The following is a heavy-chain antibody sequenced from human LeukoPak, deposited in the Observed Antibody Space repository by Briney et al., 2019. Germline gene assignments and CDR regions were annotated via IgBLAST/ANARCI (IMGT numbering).Heavy chain of an antibody. CDR1: GGSISSSSYY. J-gene: IGHJ6*03. Sequence: PSETLSLTCTVSGGSISSSSYYWGWIRQPPGEGLEWIGSIYYSGSTYYNPSLKSRVTISVDTSKNQFSLKLSSVTAADTAVYYCARHAIPYCSSTSCYLEDYYYYYMTSGAKGPRSPSP. D-gene: IGHD2-2*01. CDR3: ARHAIPYCSSTSCYLEDYYYYYMTS. V-gene: IGHV4-39*01. CDR2: IYYSGST.